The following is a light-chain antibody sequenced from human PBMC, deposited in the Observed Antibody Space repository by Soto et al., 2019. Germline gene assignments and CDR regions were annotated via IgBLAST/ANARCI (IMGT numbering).Light chain of an antibody. V-gene: IGKV3-15*01. Sequence: EIVMTQSPATLSVSPGERATLSCRASQSVSSNLAWYQQKPGQAPRLLVYGASTRATGIPDRFSGSGSGTEFTLTISSLQSEDFAVYYCHQYNNWPQTFGQGTKVEI. J-gene: IGKJ1*01. CDR2: GAS. CDR1: QSVSSN. CDR3: HQYNNWPQT.